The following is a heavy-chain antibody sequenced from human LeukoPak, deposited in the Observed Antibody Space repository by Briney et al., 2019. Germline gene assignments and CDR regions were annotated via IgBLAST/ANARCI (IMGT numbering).Heavy chain of an antibody. CDR3: ARDGNSGYDPDAFDI. CDR1: EFTFSSYE. Sequence: GGSLRLSCAASEFTFSSYEMNWVRQAPGKGLEWVSYISSSGSTIYYADSVKGRFTISRDNPKNSLYQQMNSLRAEDTAVYYCARDGNSGYDPDAFDIWGQGTMVTVSS. CDR2: ISSSGSTI. J-gene: IGHJ3*02. V-gene: IGHV3-48*03. D-gene: IGHD5-12*01.